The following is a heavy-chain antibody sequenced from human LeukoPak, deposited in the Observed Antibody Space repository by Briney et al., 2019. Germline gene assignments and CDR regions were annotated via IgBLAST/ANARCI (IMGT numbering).Heavy chain of an antibody. CDR3: ARLTKNDSGTYRFGKKKRGYMDV. CDR2: IYYSGST. Sequence: GSLRLSWAASGFTFSSYAMSWVRQAPGKGLEWIGSIYYSGSTYYNPSLKSRVTISVDTSKNQFSLKLSSVTAADTAVYYCARLTKNDSGTYRFGKKKRGYMDVWGKGTTVTISS. J-gene: IGHJ6*03. V-gene: IGHV4-38-2*01. D-gene: IGHD3-10*01. CDR1: GFTFSSYA.